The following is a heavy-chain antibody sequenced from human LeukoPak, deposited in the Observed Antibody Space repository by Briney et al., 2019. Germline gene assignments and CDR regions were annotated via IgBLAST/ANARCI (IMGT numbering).Heavy chain of an antibody. D-gene: IGHD1-14*01. V-gene: IGHV4-59*08. Sequence: PSETLSLTCSVSGGSISGYYWSWIRQPPGKGLEWIGYIYYSGSTNYNPSLKNRVTISVDTSKNQFSLKLSSVTAADTAVYYCARHRPLDNDGFDIWGQGTMATVSS. CDR3: ARHRPLDNDGFDI. J-gene: IGHJ3*02. CDR1: GGSISGYY. CDR2: IYYSGST.